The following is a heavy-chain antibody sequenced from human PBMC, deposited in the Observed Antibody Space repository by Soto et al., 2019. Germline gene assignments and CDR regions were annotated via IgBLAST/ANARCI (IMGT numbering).Heavy chain of an antibody. D-gene: IGHD3-9*01. CDR3: ARDTARYFGSGGMDV. J-gene: IGHJ6*02. CDR1: GFTFSSYW. CDR2: IKQDGSEK. Sequence: GGSLRLSCAASGFTFSSYWMSWVRQAPGKGLEWVANIKQDGSEKYYVDSVKGRFTIFRDNAKNSLYLQMNSLRAEDTAVYYCARDTARYFGSGGMDVWGQGTTVTVSS. V-gene: IGHV3-7*03.